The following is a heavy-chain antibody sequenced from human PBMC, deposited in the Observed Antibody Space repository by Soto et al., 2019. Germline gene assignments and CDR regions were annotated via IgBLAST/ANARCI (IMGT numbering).Heavy chain of an antibody. J-gene: IGHJ4*02. Sequence: EVQLVESGGDFVMPGGSLRVSCAVSGFSFSNAWMSWVRQAPGKGLEWVGRIKSRADGGTTDYTAPVKGRFTISRDDSKNTVFLQMNSLKTEDTAVYYCTAHLGEFFPLDYWGQGTLVTVSS. CDR1: GFSFSNAW. D-gene: IGHD3-16*01. CDR3: TAHLGEFFPLDY. V-gene: IGHV3-15*01. CDR2: IKSRADGGTT.